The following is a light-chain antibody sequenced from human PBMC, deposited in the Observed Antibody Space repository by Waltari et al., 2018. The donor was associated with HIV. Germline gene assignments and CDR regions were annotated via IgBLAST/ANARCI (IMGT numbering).Light chain of an antibody. V-gene: IGLV2-11*01. Sequence: QSALTQPRSLSGSPGQSVTISCAGTSSDVGCYNYVSWYQHHPGKAPNLILYDVSVRPSGVPDRFSGSKSGNTASLTISGLQAEDEADYYCCSYAGTYTFVVFGGGTKLTVL. CDR1: SSDVGCYNY. J-gene: IGLJ2*01. CDR3: CSYAGTYTFVV. CDR2: DVS.